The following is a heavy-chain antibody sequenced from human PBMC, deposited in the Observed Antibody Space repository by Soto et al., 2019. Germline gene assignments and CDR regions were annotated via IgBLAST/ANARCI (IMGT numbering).Heavy chain of an antibody. Sequence: QVQLVQSGAEVKKPGASVKVSCKASGYTFTSYDINWVRQATGQGLEWMGWMNPNSGNTGYAQKFQGRVTMTRNTSISTAYMDLSSLRSEDTAVYYCARVKLQLWSYYYYYYMDVWGKGTTVTVSS. V-gene: IGHV1-8*01. J-gene: IGHJ6*03. CDR2: MNPNSGNT. CDR3: ARVKLQLWSYYYYYYMDV. D-gene: IGHD5-18*01. CDR1: GYTFTSYD.